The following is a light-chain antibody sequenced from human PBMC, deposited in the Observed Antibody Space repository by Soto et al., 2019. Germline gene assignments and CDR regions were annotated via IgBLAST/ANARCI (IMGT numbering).Light chain of an antibody. V-gene: IGLV1-51*01. Sequence: QSVLTQPPSVSAALGQKVTISCSGSSSNIGHNYVSWYQQLPGTAPKLLIYDSNKRPSGIPDRFSGSKSGTSATLGITGLQTGDEADYYCGTWDTSLSAGVFGGGTKLTVL. CDR2: DSN. J-gene: IGLJ2*01. CDR3: GTWDTSLSAGV. CDR1: SSNIGHNY.